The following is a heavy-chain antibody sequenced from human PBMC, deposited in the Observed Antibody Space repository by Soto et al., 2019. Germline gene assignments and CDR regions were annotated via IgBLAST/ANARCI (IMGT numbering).Heavy chain of an antibody. D-gene: IGHD3-22*01. CDR1: GYTFTGYY. CDR2: INPNSGGT. Sequence: DSVSVSCKAAGYTFTGYYMHWVRQAPGQGLEWMGWINPNSGGTNYAQKFQGRVTMTRDTSISTAYMELSRLRSDDTAVYYCARYTMDRSSAYSGQGTLVTVSS. CDR3: ARYTMDRSSAY. J-gene: IGHJ4*02. V-gene: IGHV1-2*02.